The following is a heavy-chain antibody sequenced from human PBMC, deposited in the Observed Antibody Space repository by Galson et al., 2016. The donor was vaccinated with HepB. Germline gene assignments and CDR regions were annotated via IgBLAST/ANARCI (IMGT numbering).Heavy chain of an antibody. J-gene: IGHJ6*02. V-gene: IGHV4-34*01. CDR3: ARERGGSYYYYYGMDV. CDR1: GGSFSGYY. Sequence: ETLSLTCAVYGGSFSGYYWSWIRQPPGKGLEWIGEINHSGSTNYNPSLKSRVTISVDASKTQFSLKLSSVTAADTAVYYCARERGGSYYYYYGMDVWGQGTTVTVSS. CDR2: INHSGST. D-gene: IGHD1-26*01.